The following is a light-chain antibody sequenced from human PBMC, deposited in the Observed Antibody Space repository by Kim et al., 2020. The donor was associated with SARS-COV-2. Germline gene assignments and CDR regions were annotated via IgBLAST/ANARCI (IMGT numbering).Light chain of an antibody. V-gene: IGLV2-14*03. Sequence: QSALTQPASVSGSPGQSITISCTGTSSDVGAYNFVSWYQQHPGNAPKLMIYDVNIRPSGISYRFSGSKSGNTASLTISGVQAEDEADYYCSSYTTSSTHVVFGGGTQLTVL. CDR2: DVN. J-gene: IGLJ2*01. CDR1: SSDVGAYNF. CDR3: SSYTTSSTHVV.